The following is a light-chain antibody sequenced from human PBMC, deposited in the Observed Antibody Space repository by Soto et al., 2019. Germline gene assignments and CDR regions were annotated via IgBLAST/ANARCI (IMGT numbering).Light chain of an antibody. CDR1: TGAVTDGHL. V-gene: IGLV7-46*01. J-gene: IGLJ3*02. CDR3: LLCYGGPWV. CDR2: HTN. Sequence: QAVVTQEASLTVSPGGTVTLTCGSNTGAVTDGHLPYWFQQKPGQVPRTLIYHTNNKHSWTPARFSGSLLGGKAALSLSGAQPEDEAEYYCLLCYGGPWVFGGGTKLTVL.